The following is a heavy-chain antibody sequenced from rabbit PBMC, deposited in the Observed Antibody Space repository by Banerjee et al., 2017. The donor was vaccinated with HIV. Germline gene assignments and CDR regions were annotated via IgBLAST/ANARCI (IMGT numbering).Heavy chain of an antibody. D-gene: IGHD3-3*01. CDR2: INTISGVT. Sequence: QEQLVESGGGLVQPEGSLTLTCTASGFSFSSSYYMCWVRQAPGKGLGWVACINTISGVTVRATGEKGRLSPTKPPSPRVTLQMTSLPAARPASYFCARVLAGVLVWNFTLWGKGTRATAS. V-gene: IGHV1S45*01. CDR1: GFSFSSSYY. J-gene: IGHJ4*01. CDR3: ARVLAGVLVWNFTL.